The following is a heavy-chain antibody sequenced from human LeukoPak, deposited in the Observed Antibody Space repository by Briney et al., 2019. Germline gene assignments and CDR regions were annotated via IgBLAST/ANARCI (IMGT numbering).Heavy chain of an antibody. D-gene: IGHD3-10*01. V-gene: IGHV3-53*05. J-gene: IGHJ4*02. CDR2: IYSGGST. Sequence: GGSLRLSCAASGFTVSSNYMSWVRQAPGKGLEWVSVIYSGGSTYYADSVKGRFTISRDNSKNTLYLQMNSLRAEDTAVYYCAKDLRTQWFGELLDDYWGQGTLVTVSS. CDR1: GFTVSSNY. CDR3: AKDLRTQWFGELLDDY.